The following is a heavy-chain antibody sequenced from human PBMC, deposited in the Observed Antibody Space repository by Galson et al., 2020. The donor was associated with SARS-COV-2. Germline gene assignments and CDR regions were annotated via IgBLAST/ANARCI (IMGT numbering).Heavy chain of an antibody. CDR1: GGSVSGYY. J-gene: IGHJ1*01. D-gene: IGHD6-6*01. CDR2: IFYRGST. V-gene: IGHV4-59*02. Sequence: ETSETLSLTCTVSGGSVSGYYWSWIRQPPGKGLEWIGYIFYRGSTNYNPSLKSRVTISIDTYKNQFALKLSSVTAADTAVYYCARASSVAAPGRYFQHWGQGTLVTVSS. CDR3: ARASSVAAPGRYFQH.